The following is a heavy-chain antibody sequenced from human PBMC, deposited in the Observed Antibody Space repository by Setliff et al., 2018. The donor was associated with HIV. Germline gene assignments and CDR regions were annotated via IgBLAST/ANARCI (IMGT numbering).Heavy chain of an antibody. Sequence: PGGSLRLSCAASGFTFDDYGMSWVRQVPGKGLEWVSGINWKGVRTGYADSVKGRFTISRDNDMNSLFLQMNSLRAEDTAVYYCTRGVSEYCSGGNCPYYYYMDVWGKGTTVTVSS. CDR2: INWKGVRT. CDR3: TRGVSEYCSGGNCPYYYYMDV. V-gene: IGHV3-20*04. J-gene: IGHJ6*03. D-gene: IGHD2-15*01. CDR1: GFTFDDYG.